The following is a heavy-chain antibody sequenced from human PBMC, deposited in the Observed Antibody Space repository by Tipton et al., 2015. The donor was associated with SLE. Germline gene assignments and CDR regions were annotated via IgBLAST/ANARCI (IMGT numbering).Heavy chain of an antibody. CDR1: GDSISNHY. J-gene: IGHJ4*02. D-gene: IGHD2-8*01. Sequence: LRLSCTVSGDSISNHYWSWIRQPPGKGLEWIGYIYYSGITNYNPSLKSRVTISVDTSNNQFSLKLTSVTAADTAVYYCARRYGTSFDYWDQGTLVTVSS. CDR2: IYYSGIT. CDR3: ARRYGTSFDY. V-gene: IGHV4-59*11.